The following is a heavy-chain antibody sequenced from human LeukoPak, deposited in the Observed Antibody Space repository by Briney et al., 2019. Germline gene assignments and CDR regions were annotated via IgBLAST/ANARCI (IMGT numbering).Heavy chain of an antibody. J-gene: IGHJ6*02. CDR2: ISGSGGST. Sequence: GGSLRLSCAASGCTFSSYAMSWVRQAPGKGLEWVSAISGSGGSTYYADSVKGRFTISRDNSKNTLYLQMNSLRAEDTAVYYCATAVWQDYYYYGMDVWGQGTTVTVSS. CDR3: ATAVWQDYYYYGMDV. CDR1: GCTFSSYA. D-gene: IGHD3-16*01. V-gene: IGHV3-23*01.